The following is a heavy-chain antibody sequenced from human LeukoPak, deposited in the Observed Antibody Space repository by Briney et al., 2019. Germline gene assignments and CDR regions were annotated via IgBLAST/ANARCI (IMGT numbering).Heavy chain of an antibody. D-gene: IGHD4-17*01. J-gene: IGHJ6*03. CDR2: MNPNSGNT. Sequence: ASVKVSCKASGYTFTSYDINWVRQATGQGLEWMGWMNPNSGNTGYAQKFQGRVTMTRNTSISTAYMELSSLRSEDTAVYYCARADTVIASYYYYMDVWGKGTTVTVSS. CDR3: ARADTVIASYYYYMDV. CDR1: GYTFTSYD. V-gene: IGHV1-8*01.